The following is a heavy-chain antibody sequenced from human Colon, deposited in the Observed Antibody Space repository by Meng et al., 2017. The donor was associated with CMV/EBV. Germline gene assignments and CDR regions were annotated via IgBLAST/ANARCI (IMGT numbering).Heavy chain of an antibody. CDR1: RFPFTSFT. V-gene: IGHV3-21*01. CDR3: TRGRIASAGNWLDP. J-gene: IGHJ5*02. CDR2: IKGDTETA. Sequence: GGSLRLSCATSRFPFTSFTITWVRQAPGQGLQWVSSIKGDTETAFYADSVKGRFTISRDNTKNSVYLHLTALRGDDTALYYCTRGRIASAGNWLDPWGQGTLVTVSS. D-gene: IGHD6-13*01.